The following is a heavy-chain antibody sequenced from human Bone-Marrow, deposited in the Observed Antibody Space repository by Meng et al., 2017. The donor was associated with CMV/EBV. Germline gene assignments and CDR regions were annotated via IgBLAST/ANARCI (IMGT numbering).Heavy chain of an antibody. CDR2: MNPTTGNA. J-gene: IGHJ4*02. D-gene: IGHD1-7*01. CDR3: ARGTLTGTTYDYFDY. Sequence: ASVKVSCKASGYTFTSYGINWVRQAAGQGLEWMGWMNPTTGNAGYAQRFQGRLTISRDTSIGVVYMELSSLRSDDTAVYYCARGTLTGTTYDYFDYWGQGTLVTVSS. CDR1: GYTFTSYG. V-gene: IGHV1-8*03.